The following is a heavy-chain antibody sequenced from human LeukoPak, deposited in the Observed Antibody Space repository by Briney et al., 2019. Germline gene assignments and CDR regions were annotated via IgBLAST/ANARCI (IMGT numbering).Heavy chain of an antibody. J-gene: IGHJ4*02. CDR3: ARGRRITMVRGVNGDY. V-gene: IGHV1-2*02. Sequence: ASVKVSCKASGYTFTSYAMHWVRQAPGQRLEWMGWINPNSGGTNYAQKFQGRVTMTRDTSISTAYMELSRLRSDDTAVYYCARGRRITMVRGVNGDYWGQGTLVTVSS. CDR1: GYTFTSYA. CDR2: INPNSGGT. D-gene: IGHD3-10*01.